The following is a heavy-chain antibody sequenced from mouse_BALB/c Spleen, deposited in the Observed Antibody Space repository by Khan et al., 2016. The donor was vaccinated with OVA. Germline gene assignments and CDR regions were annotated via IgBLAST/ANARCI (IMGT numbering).Heavy chain of an antibody. CDR1: GFTFSRFV. J-gene: IGHJ2*01. V-gene: IGHV5-17*02. CDR3: ARDSNFDY. CDR2: ISSGSSTI. Sequence: EVQLVESGGGLVQPGGSRKLSCAASGFTFSRFVMHWVRQAPEKGLEWVAYISSGSSTIYYADTVKGRFTISSDTPKNTLFLQMTSLRSEDTAMYYCARDSNFDYWGQGTTRTVSS.